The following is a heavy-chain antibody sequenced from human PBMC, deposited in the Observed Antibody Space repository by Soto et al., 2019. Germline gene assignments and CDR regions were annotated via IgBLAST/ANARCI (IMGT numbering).Heavy chain of an antibody. Sequence: QVQLQESGPGLVKPSETLSLTCTVSGGSVSSGSYYWSWIRQPPGKGLEWIGYIYYSGSTNYNPSLKSRVTLSVDTSKNQFSLKLSSVTAADTAVYYCATQPGLGGMDVGGQGTTVTVSS. J-gene: IGHJ6*02. D-gene: IGHD2-2*01. CDR2: IYYSGST. CDR3: ATQPGLGGMDV. CDR1: GGSVSSGSYY. V-gene: IGHV4-61*01.